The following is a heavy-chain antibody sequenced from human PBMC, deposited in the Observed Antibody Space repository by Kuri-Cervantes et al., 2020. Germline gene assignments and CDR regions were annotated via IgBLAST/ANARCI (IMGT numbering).Heavy chain of an antibody. D-gene: IGHD1-14*01. CDR3: VRVGRAGGINYYIDV. V-gene: IGHV3-43D*04. Sequence: GESLKISCAASGFTFDDYAMHWVRQAPGKGLEWVSLISWDGGSTYYADSVKGRFTISRDNSKNSLYLQMNSLRAEDTALYYCVRVGRAGGINYYIDVWGKGTTVTVSS. CDR2: ISWDGGST. CDR1: GFTFDDYA. J-gene: IGHJ6*03.